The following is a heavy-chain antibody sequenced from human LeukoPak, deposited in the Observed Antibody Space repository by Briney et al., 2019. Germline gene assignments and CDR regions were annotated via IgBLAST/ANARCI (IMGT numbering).Heavy chain of an antibody. CDR1: GFTFSNYG. J-gene: IGHJ4*02. Sequence: GGSLRLSCAASGFTFSNYGLYWVRRAPGTGLEGVAVICNAGDSEYYADSVKGRFTLSRDNSKNTLYLQMNSLRVEETAVYYCARGYYDRSGYSRRIDYWGQGTLVTVSS. CDR2: ICNAGDSE. CDR3: ARGYYDRSGYSRRIDY. V-gene: IGHV3-33*01. D-gene: IGHD3-22*01.